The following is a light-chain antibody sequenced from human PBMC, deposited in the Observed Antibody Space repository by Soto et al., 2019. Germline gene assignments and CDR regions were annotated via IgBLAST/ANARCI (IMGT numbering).Light chain of an antibody. CDR2: DVS. CDR1: SSDVGGYNY. J-gene: IGLJ2*01. V-gene: IGLV2-14*01. Sequence: QSALTQPASVSGSPGQSITISCTGTSSDVGGYNYVSWYQRHPGKAPKLMIYDVSNRPSGVSNRFSGSKSGNTAALTISGLQAEDAADYYCGSYTSSSTLVVFGRGTKLTVL. CDR3: GSYTSSSTLVV.